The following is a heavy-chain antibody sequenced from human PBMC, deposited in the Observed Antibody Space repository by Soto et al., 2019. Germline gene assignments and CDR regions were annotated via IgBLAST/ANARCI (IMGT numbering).Heavy chain of an antibody. CDR2: IIPIFGTA. V-gene: IGHV1-69*13. J-gene: IGHJ4*02. Sequence: SVKVSCKASGGTFSSYAISWVRQAPGQGLEWMGGIIPIFGTANYAQKFQGRVTITADESTSTAYMELSSLRSEDTAVHYCGLDDSRGYYFDCWGQGTLVTVSS. CDR3: GLDDSRGYYFDC. D-gene: IGHD3-22*01. CDR1: GGTFSSYA.